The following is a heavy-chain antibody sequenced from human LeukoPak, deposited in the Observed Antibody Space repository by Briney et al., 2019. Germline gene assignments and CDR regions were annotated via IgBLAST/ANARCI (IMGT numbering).Heavy chain of an antibody. CDR3: AKDRKGYSSGWRLFFDY. D-gene: IGHD6-19*01. J-gene: IGHJ4*02. Sequence: GGSLRLSCSASAFTFDDYAMHWVRQAPGKGLEWVSLISGDGGSTYCADSVKGRFTISRDNSKNSLYLQMNSLRTEDTALYYCAKDRKGYSSGWRLFFDYWGQGTLVTVSS. CDR1: AFTFDDYA. V-gene: IGHV3-43*02. CDR2: ISGDGGST.